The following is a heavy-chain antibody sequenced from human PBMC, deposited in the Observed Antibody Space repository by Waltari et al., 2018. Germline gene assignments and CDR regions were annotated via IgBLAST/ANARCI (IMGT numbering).Heavy chain of an antibody. CDR2: ISNSGTTI. CDR3: AKGRYHGRFDL. Sequence: EVQLVDSGGGLVQPGGSPRLSCVASEFTVSSYEMNWVRQPPGKGLEWVSYISNSGTTIYYADSVKGRFTISRDNAKNSLYLQMNSLRGEDTAVYYCAKGRYHGRFDLWGQGTLVTVSS. J-gene: IGHJ5*02. V-gene: IGHV3-48*03. D-gene: IGHD3-9*01. CDR1: EFTVSSYE.